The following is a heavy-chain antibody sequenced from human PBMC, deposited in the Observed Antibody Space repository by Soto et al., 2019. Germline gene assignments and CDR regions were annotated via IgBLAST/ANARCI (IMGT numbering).Heavy chain of an antibody. Sequence: QVQLQESGPGLVKPSGTLSLTCAVSGASIRSDNWWSWVRQPPGKGLEWIGEIYQTGSPNYNPSLKSRDTISVDESKNQFSLKLNSVPAADTAVYYCARTTGYGDAPNDYWGQGTLVTVSS. CDR2: IYQTGSP. CDR3: ARTTGYGDAPNDY. CDR1: GASIRSDNW. V-gene: IGHV4-4*02. D-gene: IGHD4-17*01. J-gene: IGHJ4*02.